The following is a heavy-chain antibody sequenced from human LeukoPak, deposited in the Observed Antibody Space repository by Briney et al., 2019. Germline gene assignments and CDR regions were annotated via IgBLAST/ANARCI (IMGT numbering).Heavy chain of an antibody. CDR3: AREVGYSTSYYGRFDP. V-gene: IGHV1-2*06. Sequence: GASVKVSCKTSGYTFSGHYIHWVRQAPGQGLEWMGRVNVNNGDTKYAQKFQGRVTMTRDTSITTVYMELASLRSGDTAVFYCAREVGYSTSYYGRFDPWGQGTLVIVSS. CDR1: GYTFSGHY. CDR2: VNVNNGDT. J-gene: IGHJ5*02. D-gene: IGHD3-22*01.